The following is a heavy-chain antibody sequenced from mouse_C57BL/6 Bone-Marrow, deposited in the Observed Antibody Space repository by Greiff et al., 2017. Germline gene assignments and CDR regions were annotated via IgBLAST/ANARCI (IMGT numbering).Heavy chain of an antibody. V-gene: IGHV14-4*01. CDR1: GFNIKDDY. CDR2: IDPENGDT. CDR3: IDYDGYYAMDY. D-gene: IGHD2-4*01. Sequence: VQLQQSGAELVRPGASVKLSCTASGFNIKDDYMHWVKQRPEQGLEWIGWIDPENGDTEYASKFQGKATIQADTSSNTAYLQLSSLTSEDTAVYYCIDYDGYYAMDYWGQGTSVTVSS. J-gene: IGHJ4*01.